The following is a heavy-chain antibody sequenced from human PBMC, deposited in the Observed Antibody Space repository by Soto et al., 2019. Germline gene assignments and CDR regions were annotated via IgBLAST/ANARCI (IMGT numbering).Heavy chain of an antibody. CDR2: ISSSGSTI. D-gene: IGHD5-12*01. CDR1: GFTFSDYY. V-gene: IGHV3-11*01. J-gene: IGHJ4*02. CDR3: ARDFGDIVATDWSYFDY. Sequence: PGGSLRLSXAASGFTFSDYYMNWIRQAPGKGLEWVSYISSSGSTIYYADSVKGRFTISRDNAKNSLYLQMNSLRAEDTAVYYCARDFGDIVATDWSYFDYWGQGTLVTVSS.